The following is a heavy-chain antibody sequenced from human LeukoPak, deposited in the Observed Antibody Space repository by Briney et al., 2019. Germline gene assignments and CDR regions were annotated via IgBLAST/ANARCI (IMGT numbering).Heavy chain of an antibody. CDR3: ARHVLSGYLNYWYFDL. CDR1: GGSISSSSYY. J-gene: IGHJ2*01. Sequence: SETLSLTCTVSGGSISSSSYYWGWIRQPPGKGLEGIGSIYYSGSTYYNPSLKSRVTISVYTSKNQFSLKLSSVTAADTAVYYCARHVLSGYLNYWYFDLWGRGTLVTVSS. V-gene: IGHV4-39*01. CDR2: IYYSGST. D-gene: IGHD3-3*01.